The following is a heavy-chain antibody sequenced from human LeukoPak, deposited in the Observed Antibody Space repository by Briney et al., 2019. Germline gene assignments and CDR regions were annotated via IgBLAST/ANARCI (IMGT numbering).Heavy chain of an antibody. CDR2: IRYDGSNK. Sequence: GGSLRRSCAASRFTFSSYGMHWVRQAPGKGLEWVAFIRYDGSNKYYADSMKGRFTISRDNSKNTLYLQMNSLRAEDTAVYYCAKGQHYYDSSGTLDHWGQGTLVTVSS. CDR3: AKGQHYYDSSGTLDH. CDR1: RFTFSSYG. J-gene: IGHJ4*02. V-gene: IGHV3-30*02. D-gene: IGHD3-22*01.